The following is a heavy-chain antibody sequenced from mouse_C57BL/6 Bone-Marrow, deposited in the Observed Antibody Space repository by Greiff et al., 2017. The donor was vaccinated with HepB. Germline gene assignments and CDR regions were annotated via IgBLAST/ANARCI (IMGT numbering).Heavy chain of an antibody. V-gene: IGHV1-19*01. D-gene: IGHD1-1*01. J-gene: IGHJ2*01. CDR3: ARGSSYYY. CDR2: INPYNGGT. Sequence: VQLKQSGPVLVKPGASVKMSCKASGYTFTDYYMNWVKQSHGKSLEWIGVINPYNGGTSYNQKFKGKATLTVDKSSSTAYMELNSLTSEDSAVYYCARGSSYYYWGQGTTLTVSS. CDR1: GYTFTDYY.